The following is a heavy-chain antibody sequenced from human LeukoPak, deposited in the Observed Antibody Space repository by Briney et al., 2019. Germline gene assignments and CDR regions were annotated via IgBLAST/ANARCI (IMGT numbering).Heavy chain of an antibody. CDR1: GGTFSSYA. D-gene: IGHD5-18*01. CDR3: ARSPRGYSYGTSFDY. V-gene: IGHV1-69*05. Sequence: GASVKVSCKASGGTFSSYAISWVREAPGQGLEWMGGIIPIFGTANYAQKFQGRVTLTTHESPSTAYMELSSLRSEDTAVYYCARSPRGYSYGTSFDYWGQGTLVTVSS. CDR2: IIPIFGTA. J-gene: IGHJ4*02.